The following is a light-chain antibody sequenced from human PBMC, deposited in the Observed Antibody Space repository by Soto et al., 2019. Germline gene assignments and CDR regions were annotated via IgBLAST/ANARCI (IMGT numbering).Light chain of an antibody. CDR3: QHHSNWPPGIT. Sequence: DIQMTQSPSSVSASVGDRINITCRASQHIGNFLAWYQQTPGKAPKLLVHGASSLYRGVPSRFSGGGAGTDFTLTISSLEPEDFTVYYCQHHSNWPPGITFGGGTKVDIK. CDR2: GAS. V-gene: IGKV1-12*01. CDR1: QHIGNF. J-gene: IGKJ4*01.